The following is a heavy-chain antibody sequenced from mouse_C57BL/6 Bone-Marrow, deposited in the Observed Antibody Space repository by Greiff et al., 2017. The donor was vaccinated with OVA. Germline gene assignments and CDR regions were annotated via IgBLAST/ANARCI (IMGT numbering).Heavy chain of an antibody. CDR1: GYTFTSYW. V-gene: IGHV1-55*01. Sequence: VQLQQPGAELVKPGASVKMSCKASGYTFTSYWITWVKQRPGQGLEWIGDIYTGSGSTNYHEKFKSKATLTVDTSSRTAYMQLSSLTSEASAVEYCAREWITTVLCPVWGTGTTVTVSS. CDR2: IYTGSGST. D-gene: IGHD1-1*01. CDR3: AREWITTVLCPV. J-gene: IGHJ1*03.